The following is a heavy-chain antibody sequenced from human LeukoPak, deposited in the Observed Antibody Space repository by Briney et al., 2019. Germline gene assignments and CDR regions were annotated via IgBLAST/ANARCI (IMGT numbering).Heavy chain of an antibody. V-gene: IGHV3-7*02. CDR1: GFTFNYW. Sequence: PGGSLRLSCAGSGFTFNYWMTWVRQAPGRGLEWVANIKHDGSEKYYVDSVKGRFTISRDNAKNSLYLQMNSLRAEDTAVYYCASSSLGSGYELNDAFDIWGQGTMVTVSS. CDR2: IKHDGSEK. D-gene: IGHD5-12*01. CDR3: ASSSLGSGYELNDAFDI. J-gene: IGHJ3*02.